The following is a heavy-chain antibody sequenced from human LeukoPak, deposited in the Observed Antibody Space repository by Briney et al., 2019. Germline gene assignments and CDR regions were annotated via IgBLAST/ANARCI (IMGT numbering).Heavy chain of an antibody. CDR1: GGSFSSGGYY. D-gene: IGHD4/OR15-4a*01. V-gene: IGHV4-39*07. CDR2: IYYSGST. J-gene: IGHJ4*02. Sequence: SETLSLTCSVSGGSFSSGGYYWGWVRQPPGKGLEWIGTIYYSGSTYYDPSLKSRVTISVDTSKNQFSLNLNSVTAADTAVYYCARGGTLMTMVNGGQGTLVTVSS. CDR3: ARGGTLMTMVN.